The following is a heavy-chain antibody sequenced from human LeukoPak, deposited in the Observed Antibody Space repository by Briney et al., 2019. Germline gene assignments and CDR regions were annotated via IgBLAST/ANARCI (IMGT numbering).Heavy chain of an antibody. V-gene: IGHV4-59*12. CDR3: ATIAVAAKPVDY. CDR1: GGSISSYY. D-gene: IGHD6-19*01. Sequence: SETLSLTCTVSGGSISSYYWSWIRQPPGKGLEWIGYIYYSGSTNYNPSLKSRVTISVDTSKNQFSLKLSSVTAADTAVYYCATIAVAAKPVDYWGQGTLVTVSS. CDR2: IYYSGST. J-gene: IGHJ4*02.